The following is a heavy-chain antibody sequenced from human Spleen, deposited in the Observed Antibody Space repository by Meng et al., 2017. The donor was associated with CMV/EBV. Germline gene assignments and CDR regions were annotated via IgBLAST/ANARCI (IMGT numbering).Heavy chain of an antibody. Sequence: GESLKISCTVSGFTFGDYGLSWVRQAPGKGLEWVSSISGYIYYADSVKGRFTISRDNAKNSLYLQMNSLRAGDTAVYFCARSGYTYGLSEDYYGMDVWGQGTTVTVSS. D-gene: IGHD5-18*01. J-gene: IGHJ6*02. CDR1: GFTFGDYG. CDR2: ISGYI. CDR3: ARSGYTYGLSEDYYGMDV. V-gene: IGHV3-21*01.